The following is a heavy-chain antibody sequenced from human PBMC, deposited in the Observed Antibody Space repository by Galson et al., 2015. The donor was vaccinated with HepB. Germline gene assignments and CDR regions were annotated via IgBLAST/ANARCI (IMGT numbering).Heavy chain of an antibody. D-gene: IGHD1-26*01. CDR2: IYYTGIT. CDR1: GGSLSNYY. V-gene: IGHV4-59*01. CDR3: ARGEPIDY. J-gene: IGHJ4*02. Sequence: QVQLKESGPGLVKPSETLSLTCTVSGGSLSNYYWNWIRQSPGKGLEWIGYIYYTGITVYKPSLESRVTLSVDTSKNRVSLKLTSLTAADTAVYYCARGEPIDYWGQGTLVTVSS.